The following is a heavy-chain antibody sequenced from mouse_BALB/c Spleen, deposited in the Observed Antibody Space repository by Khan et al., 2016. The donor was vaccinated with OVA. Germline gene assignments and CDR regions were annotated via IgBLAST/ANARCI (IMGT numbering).Heavy chain of an antibody. D-gene: IGHD3-1*01. CDR3: TSGGFGGFAY. CDR1: GYAFTNYL. Sequence: QVQLQQPGAELVRPGTSVKVSCKASGYAFTNYLIEWIKQRPGQGLEWIGVINPGSGDTNYNEKFKGKATLTADKSSSTAYMQLSSLTSDVSAVYFCTSGGFGGFAYWGQGTLVTVSA. V-gene: IGHV1-54*01. J-gene: IGHJ3*01. CDR2: INPGSGDT.